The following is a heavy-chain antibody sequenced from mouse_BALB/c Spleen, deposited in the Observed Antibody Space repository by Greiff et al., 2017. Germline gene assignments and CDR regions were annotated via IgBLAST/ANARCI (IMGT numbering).Heavy chain of an antibody. D-gene: IGHD3-2*01. CDR1: GYTFTSYW. CDR2: IFPGTGTT. CDR3: ARSGTARAWFAY. V-gene: IGHV1S132*01. J-gene: IGHJ3*01. Sequence: LEESGAELVKPGASVKLSCKTSGYTFTSYWIQWVKQRPGQGLGWIGEIFPGTGTTYYNEKFKGKATLTIDTSSSTAYMQLSSLTSEDSAVYFCARSGTARAWFAYWGQGTLVTVSA.